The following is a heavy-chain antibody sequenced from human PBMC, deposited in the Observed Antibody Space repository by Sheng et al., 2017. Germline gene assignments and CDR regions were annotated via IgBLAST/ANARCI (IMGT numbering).Heavy chain of an antibody. CDR2: IRYDGSNK. CDR1: GFTFSSYG. CDR3: AKGGGAGYDFWSAPYDYYYMDV. J-gene: IGHJ6*03. D-gene: IGHD3-3*01. V-gene: IGHV3-30*02. Sequence: QVQLVESGGGVVQPGGSLRLSCAASGFTFSSYGMHWVRQAPGKGLEWVAFIRYDGSNKYYADSVKGRFTISRDNSKNTLYLQMNSLRAEDTAVYYCAKGGGAGYDFWSAPYDYYYMDVWGKGTTVTVSS.